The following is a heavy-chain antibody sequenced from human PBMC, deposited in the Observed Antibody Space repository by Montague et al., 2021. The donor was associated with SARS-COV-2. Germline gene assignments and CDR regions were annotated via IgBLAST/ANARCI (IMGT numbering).Heavy chain of an antibody. D-gene: IGHD2-15*01. Sequence: SETLSLTCNVSGGSLRSTTWSWSRQRPGKGLEWIWNGYKNENTNYNSSLKSQIILSVDTSKNNFTLKVSSVTAADTAVYYCARGSKWSGYFDYWGQGTRVTVSS. CDR2: GYKNENT. CDR3: ARGSKWSGYFDY. V-gene: IGHV4-59*01. J-gene: IGHJ4*02. CDR1: GGSLRSTT.